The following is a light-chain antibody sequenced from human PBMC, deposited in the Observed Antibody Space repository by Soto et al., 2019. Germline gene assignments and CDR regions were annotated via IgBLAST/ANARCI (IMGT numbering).Light chain of an antibody. CDR1: SSNIGAGYD. CDR2: GNS. J-gene: IGLJ2*01. V-gene: IGLV1-40*01. Sequence: QSALTQPPSVSGAPGQRVTISCTGSSSNIGAGYDVHWYQQLPATAPKLLIYGNSNRPSGVPDRFSGSKSGTSASLAITGLQAEDEADYYCQSCESSLSGSVFGGGTKATVL. CDR3: QSCESSLSGSV.